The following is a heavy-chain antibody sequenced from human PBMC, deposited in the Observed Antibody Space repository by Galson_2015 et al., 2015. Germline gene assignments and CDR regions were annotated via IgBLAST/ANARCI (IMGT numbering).Heavy chain of an antibody. CDR2: GST. J-gene: IGHJ3*02. Sequence: GSTSYAQKFQGRVTMTRDTPTSTAYMELRSLRSDDTAVYYCARDAGGYYDSSGYYPNDAFDIWGQGTMVTVSS. CDR3: ARDAGGYYDSSGYYPNDAFDI. V-gene: IGHV1-46*01. D-gene: IGHD3-22*01.